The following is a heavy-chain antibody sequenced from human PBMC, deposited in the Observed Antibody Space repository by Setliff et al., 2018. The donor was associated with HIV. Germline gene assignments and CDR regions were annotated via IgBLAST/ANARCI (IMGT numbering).Heavy chain of an antibody. V-gene: IGHV3-21*01. Sequence: PGGSLRLSCAISGFNFDDYAMHWVRQAPGKGLEWVSSISSSSTSIYYADSVKGRFTISRDNAKKSLYLQMNSLRAEDTAVYYCTRDYAYDWNSVMDVWGKGTTVTVSS. CDR2: ISSSSTSI. D-gene: IGHD1-7*01. CDR1: GFNFDDYA. CDR3: TRDYAYDWNSVMDV. J-gene: IGHJ6*03.